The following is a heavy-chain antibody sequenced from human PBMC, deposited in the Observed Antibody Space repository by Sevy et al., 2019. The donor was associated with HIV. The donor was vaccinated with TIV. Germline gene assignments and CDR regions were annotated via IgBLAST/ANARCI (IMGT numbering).Heavy chain of an antibody. J-gene: IGHJ4*02. CDR2: ISGSGGST. D-gene: IGHD4-17*01. CDR3: AKAGMTTVTHGGFDY. CDR1: GFTFSSYA. Sequence: GGSLRLSCAASGFTFSSYAMSWVRQAPGKGLEWVSAISGSGGSTYYADSVKGRFTISRDNSKNTLYLKMNSLRAEDTAVYYCAKAGMTTVTHGGFDYWGQGTLVTVSS. V-gene: IGHV3-23*01.